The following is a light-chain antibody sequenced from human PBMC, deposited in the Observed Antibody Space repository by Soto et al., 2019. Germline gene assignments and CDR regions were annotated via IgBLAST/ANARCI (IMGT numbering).Light chain of an antibody. CDR3: QQRTDWPLT. V-gene: IGKV3-11*01. CDR2: DAS. Sequence: EIVLTQSPATLSSSPGESVTLSCRASQSVRTYLAWYQQRPGQAPRLLIYDASNRATGIPARFSGSGSGTDFTLTISSLEPEDFAIYYCQQRTDWPLTFGGGTTLEI. J-gene: IGKJ4*01. CDR1: QSVRTY.